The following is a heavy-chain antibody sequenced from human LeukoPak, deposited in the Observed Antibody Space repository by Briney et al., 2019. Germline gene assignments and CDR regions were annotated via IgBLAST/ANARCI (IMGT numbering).Heavy chain of an antibody. D-gene: IGHD5-18*01. Sequence: ASVKVSCKASGYTFTSYYMHWVRQAPGQGLEWMGIINPSGGSTRYAQKFQGRVTMTRDMSTSTVYMELSSLRSEDTAVYYCARALPHRRLMDITMEQHWFDPWGQGTLVTVSS. CDR2: INPSGGST. V-gene: IGHV1-46*01. CDR3: ARALPHRRLMDITMEQHWFDP. CDR1: GYTFTSYY. J-gene: IGHJ5*02.